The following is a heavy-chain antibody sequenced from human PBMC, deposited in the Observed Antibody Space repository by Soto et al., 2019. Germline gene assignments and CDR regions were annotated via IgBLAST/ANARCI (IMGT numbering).Heavy chain of an antibody. CDR1: GFTVSSNY. J-gene: IGHJ4*02. CDR2: IYSGGST. V-gene: IGHV3-66*01. Sequence: HPGGSLRLSCAASGFTVSSNYMSWVRQAPGKGLEWVSVIYSGGSTYYADSVKGRFTISRDNSKNTLYLQMNSLRAEDTAVYYCARDIGYSSSWYGDYWGQGTLVTVSS. D-gene: IGHD6-13*01. CDR3: ARDIGYSSSWYGDY.